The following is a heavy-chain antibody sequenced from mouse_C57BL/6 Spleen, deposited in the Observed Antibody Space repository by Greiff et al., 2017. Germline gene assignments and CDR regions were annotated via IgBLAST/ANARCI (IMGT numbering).Heavy chain of an antibody. Sequence: EVQGVESGGDLVKPGGSLKLSCAASGFTFSSYGMSWVRQTPDKRLEWVATISSGGSYTYYPDSVKGRFTISRDNAKNTLYLQMSSLKSEDTAMYYCARIYYYGSSYGVFDYWGQGTTLTVSS. CDR2: ISSGGSYT. CDR1: GFTFSSYG. CDR3: ARIYYYGSSYGVFDY. D-gene: IGHD1-1*01. J-gene: IGHJ2*01. V-gene: IGHV5-6*01.